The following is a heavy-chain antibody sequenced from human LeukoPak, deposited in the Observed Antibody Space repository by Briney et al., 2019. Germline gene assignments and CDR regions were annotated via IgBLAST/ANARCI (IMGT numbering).Heavy chain of an antibody. CDR2: IYYSGST. CDR3: ARTEYVLLWFGVSRKRHAFDI. J-gene: IGHJ3*02. CDR1: GGSISSSSYY. V-gene: IGHV4-39*07. Sequence: SETLSLTCTVSGGSISSSSYYWGWIRQPPGKGLEWIGSIYYSGSTYYNPSLKSRVTISVDTSKNQFSLKLSSVTAADTAVYYCARTEYVLLWFGVSRKRHAFDIWGQGTMVSVSS. D-gene: IGHD3-10*01.